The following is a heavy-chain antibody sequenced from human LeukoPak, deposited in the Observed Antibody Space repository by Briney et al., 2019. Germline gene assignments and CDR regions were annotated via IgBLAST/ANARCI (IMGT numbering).Heavy chain of an antibody. CDR1: GGSISSGGYS. CDR2: IYDSGST. D-gene: IGHD3-10*01. V-gene: IGHV4-30-2*01. Sequence: SQTLSLTCAVSGGSISSGGYSWSWIRQPPGKGLEWIGYIYDSGSTYYNPSLKSRVTISVDRSKNQFSLKLSSVTAADTAVYYCARQARGLWFGELSPFDIWGQGTMVTVSS. J-gene: IGHJ3*02. CDR3: ARQARGLWFGELSPFDI.